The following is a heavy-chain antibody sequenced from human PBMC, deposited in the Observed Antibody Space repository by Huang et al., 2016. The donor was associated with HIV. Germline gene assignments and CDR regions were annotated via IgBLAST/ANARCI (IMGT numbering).Heavy chain of an antibody. CDR2: ISYDGRSQ. V-gene: IGHV3-30*18. CDR1: GFKLSGFG. CDR3: AKESRWFSDFDH. J-gene: IGHJ4*02. D-gene: IGHD2-15*01. Sequence: QVHLVESGGGVVQPGGSLRLSCAASGFKLSGFGMHWVSQAPGKGLEWGAVISYDGRSQFYTDSVKGRFTISRDNSDNTLSLQMKGLRPDDTAVYYCAKESRWFSDFDHWGQGVLVSVSS.